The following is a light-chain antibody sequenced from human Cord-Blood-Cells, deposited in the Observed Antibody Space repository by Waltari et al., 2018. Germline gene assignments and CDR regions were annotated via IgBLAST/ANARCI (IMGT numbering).Light chain of an antibody. CDR1: RSDVGGYNY. CDR2: DVS. J-gene: IGLJ1*01. CDR3: CSYAGSYTYF. Sequence: QSALTQPRSVSGSPGQSVTISCTGTRSDVGGYNYVSWYQQHPGKAPKLMIYDVSKRPSGVPDRFSGFKSGNTASLTIFGLQAEDEADYYCCSYAGSYTYFFGTGTKVTVL. V-gene: IGLV2-11*01.